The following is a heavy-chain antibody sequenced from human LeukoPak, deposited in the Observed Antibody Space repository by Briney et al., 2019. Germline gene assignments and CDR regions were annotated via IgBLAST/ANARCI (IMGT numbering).Heavy chain of an antibody. Sequence: PGGSLRLSCAASGFAFSSYAMSWVRQAPGKGLEWISGIGGSGVATYYADSVKGRFIISRDNSKNTLHLQMNSLRVDDTAVYYCTKGEVDGDYTPAFWGQGTLVTVSS. CDR2: IGGSGVAT. J-gene: IGHJ4*02. D-gene: IGHD4-17*01. CDR1: GFAFSSYA. V-gene: IGHV3-23*01. CDR3: TKGEVDGDYTPAF.